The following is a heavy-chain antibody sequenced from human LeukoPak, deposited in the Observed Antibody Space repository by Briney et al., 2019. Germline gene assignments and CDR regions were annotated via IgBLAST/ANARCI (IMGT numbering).Heavy chain of an antibody. D-gene: IGHD2-15*01. Sequence: SETLSLTCTVSGGSISSYYWSWIRQPPGKGLEWIGYIYYSGSTNYNPSLKSRVTISVDTSKNQFSLKLSSVTAADTAVYYCARENSCSGGTCYSDSDAMDVWGQGTTVTVSS. V-gene: IGHV4-59*12. J-gene: IGHJ6*02. CDR2: IYYSGST. CDR3: ARENSCSGGTCYSDSDAMDV. CDR1: GGSISSYY.